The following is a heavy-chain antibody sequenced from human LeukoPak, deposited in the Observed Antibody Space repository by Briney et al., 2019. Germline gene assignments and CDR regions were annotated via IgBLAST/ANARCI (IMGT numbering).Heavy chain of an antibody. J-gene: IGHJ3*01. D-gene: IGHD2-2*02. V-gene: IGHV4-4*07. Sequence: SETLSLTCTVSGGSIDNFYWSWIRQPAGKGLEWIGRLNNGGDTNYSPSLRSRVTISVDTSKNHFSLILSSVTVADTAMYYCARAIGVYAFDVWGQGTMVTVSS. CDR1: GGSIDNFY. CDR3: ARAIGVYAFDV. CDR2: LNNGGDT.